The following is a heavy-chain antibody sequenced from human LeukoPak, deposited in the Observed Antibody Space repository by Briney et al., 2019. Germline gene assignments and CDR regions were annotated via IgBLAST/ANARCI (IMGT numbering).Heavy chain of an antibody. D-gene: IGHD1-26*01. CDR3: ARVGGGSLTAFDI. CDR1: GYTFTSYA. Sequence: ASVKVSCKASGYTFTSYAMHWVRQAPGQRLEWMGWINPNSGGTNYAQKFQGRVTMTRDTSISTAYMELSRLRSDDTAVYYCARVGGGSLTAFDIWGQGTMVTVSS. CDR2: INPNSGGT. V-gene: IGHV1-2*02. J-gene: IGHJ3*02.